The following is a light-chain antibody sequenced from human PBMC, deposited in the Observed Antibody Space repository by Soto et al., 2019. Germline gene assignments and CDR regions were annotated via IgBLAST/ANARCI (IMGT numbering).Light chain of an antibody. J-gene: IGKJ1*01. V-gene: IGKV3-11*01. CDR2: GAS. CDR3: QQRTNWPPWT. Sequence: PGERATLSCGASQSISTYLAWYQQKPGQAPRLVIYGASSRATGIPARFSGSGSGTDFTLTIRSLEPEDFAVYYCQQRTNWPPWTFGQGTKVEIK. CDR1: QSISTY.